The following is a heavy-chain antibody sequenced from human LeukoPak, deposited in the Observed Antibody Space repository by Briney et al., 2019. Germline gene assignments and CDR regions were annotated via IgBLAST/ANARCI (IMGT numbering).Heavy chain of an antibody. CDR3: ARGGRGYSYGISRHYFDY. CDR1: GGSISSYF. Sequence: PSETLSLTCTVSGGSISSYFWSWIRQPPGKGLEWIGYIYYSGSTNYNPSLKSRVTISVDTSKNQFSLKLSSVTAADTAVYYCARGGRGYSYGISRHYFDYWGQGTLVTVSS. D-gene: IGHD5-18*01. J-gene: IGHJ4*02. V-gene: IGHV4-59*01. CDR2: IYYSGST.